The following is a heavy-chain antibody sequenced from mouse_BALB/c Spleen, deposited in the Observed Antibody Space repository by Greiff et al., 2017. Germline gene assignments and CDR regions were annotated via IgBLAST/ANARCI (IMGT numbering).Heavy chain of an antibody. CDR3: ARDPYGNYFDY. CDR1: GYTFTSYV. V-gene: IGHV1-14*01. Sequence: EVQLVESGPELVKPGASVKMSCKASGYTFTSYVMHWVKQKPGQGLEWIGYINPYNDGTKYNEKFKGKATLTSDKSSSTAYMELSSLTSEDSAVYYCARDPYGNYFDYWGQGTTLTVSS. D-gene: IGHD2-1*01. CDR2: INPYNDGT. J-gene: IGHJ2*01.